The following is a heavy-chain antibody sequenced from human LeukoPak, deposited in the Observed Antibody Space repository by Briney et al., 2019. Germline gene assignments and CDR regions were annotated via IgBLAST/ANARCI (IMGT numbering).Heavy chain of an antibody. CDR2: IWYDGSKT. D-gene: IGHD1-7*01. Sequence: GRSLRLSCAASGFTFTTYGMHWVRQAPGKGLVWVAVIWYDGSKTYYVDSVKGRFSISRDNSKNTLYLQMNSLRVEDTALYYCARWNSNWFDPWGQGTLVTVSS. V-gene: IGHV3-33*01. J-gene: IGHJ5*02. CDR1: GFTFTTYG. CDR3: ARWNSNWFDP.